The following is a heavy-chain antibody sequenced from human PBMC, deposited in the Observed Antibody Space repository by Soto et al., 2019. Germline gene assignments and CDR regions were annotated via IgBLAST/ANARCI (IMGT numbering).Heavy chain of an antibody. CDR3: ARYYGDFGGWFAP. J-gene: IGHJ5*02. V-gene: IGHV1-69*13. Sequence: ASVKVSCKASGGTFSSYAISWVRQAPGQGLEWMGGIIPIFGTANYAQKFQGRVTITADESTSTAYMELSSLRSEDTAVYYCARYYGDFGGWFAPSAQGTLVPVSS. CDR1: GGTFSSYA. D-gene: IGHD4-17*01. CDR2: IIPIFGTA.